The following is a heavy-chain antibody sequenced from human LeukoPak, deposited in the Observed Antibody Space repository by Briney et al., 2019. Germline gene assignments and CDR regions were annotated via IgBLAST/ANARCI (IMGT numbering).Heavy chain of an antibody. Sequence: GASVKVSCKASGYTFTSYGINWVRQATGQGLEWMGWMNPNSGNTGYAQKFQGRVTMTRNTSISTAYMELSSLRSEDTAVYYCAVLDSSGYYYDLPFDYWGQGTLVTVSS. CDR2: MNPNSGNT. V-gene: IGHV1-8*01. CDR3: AVLDSSGYYYDLPFDY. J-gene: IGHJ4*02. D-gene: IGHD3-22*01. CDR1: GYTFTSYG.